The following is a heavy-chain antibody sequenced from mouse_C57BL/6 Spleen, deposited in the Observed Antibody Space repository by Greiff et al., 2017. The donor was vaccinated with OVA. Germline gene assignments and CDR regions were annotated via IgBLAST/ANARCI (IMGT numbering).Heavy chain of an antibody. CDR1: GYTFTDYE. CDR2: IDPETGGT. J-gene: IGHJ2*01. CDR3: TRRGLGYGTSDY. D-gene: IGHD1-1*01. V-gene: IGHV1-15*01. Sequence: VQRVESGAELVRPGASVTLSCKASGYTFTDYEMHWVKQTPVHGLEWIGAIDPETGGTAYNQKFKGKAILTADKSSSTAYMELRSLTSEDSAVYYCTRRGLGYGTSDYWGQGTTLTVSS.